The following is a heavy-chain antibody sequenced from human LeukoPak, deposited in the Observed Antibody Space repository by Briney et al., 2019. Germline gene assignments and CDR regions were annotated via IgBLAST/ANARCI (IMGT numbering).Heavy chain of an antibody. Sequence: SETLSLTCTVSGGSISPYYWNWIRQPPGKGLEWIGYIHYSGKTDYNPSLNSRVTITVDTSKSQFSLKLTSVTAADTAVYYCARDSSGYDSGWYFDLWGRGTLVTVSS. CDR1: GGSISPYY. V-gene: IGHV4-59*01. CDR3: ARDSSGYDSGWYFDL. D-gene: IGHD5-12*01. J-gene: IGHJ2*01. CDR2: IHYSGKT.